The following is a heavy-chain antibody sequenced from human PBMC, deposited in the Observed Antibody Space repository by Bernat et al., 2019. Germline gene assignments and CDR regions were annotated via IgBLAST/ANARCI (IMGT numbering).Heavy chain of an antibody. CDR2: ISYDGSNK. Sequence: QVQLVESGGGVVQPGRSLRLSCAASGFTFSSYGMHWVRQAPGKGLEWVAVISYDGSNKYYADSVKGRFTISRDNSKNTLYLQMNSLRAEDTAVYYWAKDRYGGDPDPIYYYYGMDVWGQGTTVTVSS. V-gene: IGHV3-30*18. D-gene: IGHD3-16*01. CDR3: AKDRYGGDPDPIYYYYGMDV. CDR1: GFTFSSYG. J-gene: IGHJ6*02.